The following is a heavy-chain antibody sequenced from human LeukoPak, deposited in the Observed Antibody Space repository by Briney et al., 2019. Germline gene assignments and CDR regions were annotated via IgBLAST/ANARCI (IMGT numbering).Heavy chain of an antibody. V-gene: IGHV1-18*01. D-gene: IGHD3-10*01. CDR3: ARDLLLWFGESPNFDY. CDR2: ISAYNGNT. J-gene: IGHJ4*02. CDR1: GYTFTSYG. Sequence: GASVKVSCKASGYTFTSYGISWVRQAPGQGLEWMGWISAYNGNTNYAQKLQGRVTMTIDTSTSTAYMELRSLRSDDTAVYYCARDLLLWFGESPNFDYWGQGTLVTVSS.